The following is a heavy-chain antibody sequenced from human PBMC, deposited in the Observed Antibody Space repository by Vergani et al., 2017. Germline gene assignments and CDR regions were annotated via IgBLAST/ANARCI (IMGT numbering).Heavy chain of an antibody. CDR2: IKSTFDRGTT. D-gene: IGHD2-21*01. V-gene: IGHV3-15*07. CDR3: TTDPRYCGDGSCYWLRDHHYYGMDV. Sequence: EVQLVESGGGIVKPGGSLRLSCVASGFSFRNAWMNWVRRTPGKGLEWVGRIKSTFDRGTTDYAAAVKGRLTISRDDSKNTLFLQMNGLKNEDIGVYYCTTDPRYCGDGSCYWLRDHHYYGMDVWGQGTTVTVSS. J-gene: IGHJ6*02. CDR1: GFSFRNAW.